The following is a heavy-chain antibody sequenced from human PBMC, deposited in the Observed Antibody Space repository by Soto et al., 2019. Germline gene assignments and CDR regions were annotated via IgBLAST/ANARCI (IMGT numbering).Heavy chain of an antibody. CDR3: ARGVSYGPPCFAY. Sequence: QLQLQESGSGLVKPSQTLSLTCAVSGGSISSGGYSWDWIRQPPGKGLEWIAYIYHSGRPYYNPSLTSRVTSSGDRSKNNFSVKLSSVTAADTAVYYCARGVSYGPPCFAYWGRGSLVTVSS. CDR2: IYHSGRP. D-gene: IGHD5-18*01. CDR1: GGSISSGGYS. V-gene: IGHV4-30-2*01. J-gene: IGHJ4*02.